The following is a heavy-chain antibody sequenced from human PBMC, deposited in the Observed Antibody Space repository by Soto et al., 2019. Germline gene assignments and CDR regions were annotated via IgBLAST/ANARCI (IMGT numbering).Heavy chain of an antibody. CDR1: GFRFSNYD. V-gene: IGHV3-48*02. J-gene: IGHJ4*02. CDR3: AGGATGYGSGWPIFDC. D-gene: IGHD6-19*01. CDR2: ISGRDGSI. Sequence: EVPLVESGGGLVQPGGSLRLSCAASGFRFSNYDMNWVRQAPGKGLEWISFISGRDGSIYYAGSVRGRFTISRDNAKNALYLQMNSLRDEDTAVYYCAGGATGYGSGWPIFDCWGQGTLVTVSS.